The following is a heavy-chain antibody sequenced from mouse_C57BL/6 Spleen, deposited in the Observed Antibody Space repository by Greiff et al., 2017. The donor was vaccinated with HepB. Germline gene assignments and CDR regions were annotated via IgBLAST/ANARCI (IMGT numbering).Heavy chain of an antibody. Sequence: EVKVVESGGDLVKPGGSLKLSCAASGFTFSSYGMSWVRQTPDKRLEWVATISSGGSYTYYPDSVKGRFTIARDNAKNTLYLQMSSLKSEDTAMYYCASAYDYYAKDDWGQGTSVT. D-gene: IGHD6-5*01. CDR2: ISSGGSYT. J-gene: IGHJ4*01. CDR1: GFTFSSYG. V-gene: IGHV5-6*01. CDR3: ASAYDYYAKDD.